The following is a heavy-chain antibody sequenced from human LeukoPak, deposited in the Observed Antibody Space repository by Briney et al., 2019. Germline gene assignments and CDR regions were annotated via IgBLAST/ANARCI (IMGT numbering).Heavy chain of an antibody. CDR1: GGSISSYY. D-gene: IGHD3-10*01. CDR2: IYYSGST. J-gene: IGHJ6*03. CDR3: ARGGYYYGSGSYLYYYHMDV. Sequence: SETLSLTCTVSGGSISSYYWSWIRQPPGKGLEWIGYIYYSGSTNYNPSLKSRVTISVDTSKNQFSLKLSSVTAADAAVYYCARGGYYYGSGSYLYYYHMDVWVKGTTVSVSS. V-gene: IGHV4-59*01.